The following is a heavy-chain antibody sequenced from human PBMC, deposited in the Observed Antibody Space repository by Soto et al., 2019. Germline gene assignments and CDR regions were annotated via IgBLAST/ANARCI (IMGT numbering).Heavy chain of an antibody. CDR2: IDPSDSYT. Sequence: GESLKISCDGSGYTFTSYYITWARQLPGKGLEWMGRIDPSDSYTTYNPSFQGHVTISADKSIRTAYLQWSSLEASDSAMYYCARGDPPIVPKGVLVWGEGAPVTVCS. CDR1: GYTFTSYY. CDR3: ARGDPPIVPKGVLV. V-gene: IGHV5-10-1*01. J-gene: IGHJ6*04. D-gene: IGHD2-8*01.